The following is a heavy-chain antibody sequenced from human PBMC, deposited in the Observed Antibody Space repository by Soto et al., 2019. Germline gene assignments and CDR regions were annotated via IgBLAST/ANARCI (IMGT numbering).Heavy chain of an antibody. J-gene: IGHJ4*02. CDR3: TSLYYGH. CDR1: EFTFANAW. CDR2: IKSKADGGTT. D-gene: IGHD4-17*01. Sequence: GGSLRLSCAASEFTFANAWISWVRQAPGKGLEWVGRIKSKADGGTTDYAAPVKGRFTISRDESQNTLYLQMNGLKTEDTAVYYCTSLYYGHWGQGTLVTVSS. V-gene: IGHV3-15*01.